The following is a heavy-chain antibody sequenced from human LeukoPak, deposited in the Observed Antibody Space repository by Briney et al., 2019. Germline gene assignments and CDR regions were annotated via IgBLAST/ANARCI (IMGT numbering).Heavy chain of an antibody. Sequence: HPRGSLRLSCAASGFSVSGYYMNWIRQSPGKGLEWVSHISKKTAIEYADSVKGRFTISRDNANNLLLLQMDSLRPEDTGVYYCARGTYYSGSGPGSWFDPWGHGTPVTVSS. J-gene: IGHJ5*02. CDR2: ISKKTAI. V-gene: IGHV3-11*01. CDR3: ARGTYYSGSGPGSWFDP. D-gene: IGHD3-10*01. CDR1: GFSVSGYY.